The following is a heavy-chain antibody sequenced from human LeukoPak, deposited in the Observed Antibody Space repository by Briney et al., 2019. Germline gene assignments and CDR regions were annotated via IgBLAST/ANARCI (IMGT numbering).Heavy chain of an antibody. CDR3: ARNNSNGFDF. CDR1: GYSISGGYY. CDR2: IFQSVST. D-gene: IGHD6-19*01. Sequence: SETLSLTCTVSGYSISGGYYWGWIRQPPGTGLEWIGTIFQSVSTYYNPSLKSRVTTSVDTSKNQFSLKLSSVTAADTAVYYCARNNSNGFDFWSQGTLVTVSS. V-gene: IGHV4-38-2*02. J-gene: IGHJ4*02.